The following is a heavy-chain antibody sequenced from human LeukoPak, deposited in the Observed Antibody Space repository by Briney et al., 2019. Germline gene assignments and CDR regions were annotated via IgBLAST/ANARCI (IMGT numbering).Heavy chain of an antibody. CDR2: ISSSSSTM. CDR3: ARDRDFWGGYYAFDI. D-gene: IGHD3-3*01. V-gene: IGHV3-48*01. CDR1: GFTFSSYS. Sequence: GGSLRLSCAASGFTFSSYSMNWVRQAPGKGLEWVSYISSSSSTMYYADSVKGRFTISRDNAKNSLYLQMSSLRAEDTAVYYCARDRDFWGGYYAFDIWGQGTMVTVSS. J-gene: IGHJ3*02.